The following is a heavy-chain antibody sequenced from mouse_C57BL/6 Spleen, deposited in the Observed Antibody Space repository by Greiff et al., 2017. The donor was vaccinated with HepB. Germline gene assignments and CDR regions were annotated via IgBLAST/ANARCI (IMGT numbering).Heavy chain of an antibody. CDR2: IDPNSGGT. Sequence: QVQLQQSGAELVKPGASVKLSCKASGYTFTSYWMHWVKQRPGRGLEWIGRIDPNSGGTKYNEKFKSKATLTVDKPSSTAYMQLSSLTSEDSAVYYCHYYYGSSYDYAMDYWGQGTSVTVSS. CDR3: HYYYGSSYDYAMDY. CDR1: GYTFTSYW. J-gene: IGHJ4*01. V-gene: IGHV1-72*01. D-gene: IGHD1-1*01.